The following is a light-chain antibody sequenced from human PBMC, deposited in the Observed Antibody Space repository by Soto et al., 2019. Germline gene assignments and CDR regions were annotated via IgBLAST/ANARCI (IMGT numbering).Light chain of an antibody. Sequence: DIQLTQSPSFLSASVGDRVTISCRASQGISNYLGWYQQKPGKAPKLVINAASTLQSGVPSRFSGSGSGTEFTLTISSLQPEDFATYYCQQINDYPITFGQGTRLEMK. CDR3: QQINDYPIT. V-gene: IGKV1-9*01. CDR2: AAS. CDR1: QGISNY. J-gene: IGKJ5*01.